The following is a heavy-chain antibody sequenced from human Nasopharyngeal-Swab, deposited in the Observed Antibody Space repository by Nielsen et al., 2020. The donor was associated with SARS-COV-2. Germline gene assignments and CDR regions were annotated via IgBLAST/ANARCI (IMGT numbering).Heavy chain of an antibody. V-gene: IGHV1-2*02. D-gene: IGHD5-24*01. J-gene: IGHJ3*01. Sequence: ASVKVSCKASGYSFTGYYMHWVRRAPGQGLEWMGWINPNSGGTNYAQKFQGRVTMTRDTYISNAYMELSRLRSDDTAVYYCASSSMADDAFDVWGQGTMVTVSS. CDR1: GYSFTGYY. CDR2: INPNSGGT. CDR3: ASSSMADDAFDV.